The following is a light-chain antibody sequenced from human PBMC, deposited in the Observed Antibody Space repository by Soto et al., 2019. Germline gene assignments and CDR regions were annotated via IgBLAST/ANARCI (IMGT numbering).Light chain of an antibody. CDR2: QAS. CDR3: QQYSSNPWT. V-gene: IGKV1-5*03. CDR1: QSIGSW. J-gene: IGKJ1*01. Sequence: IQMTQYPSTLSASVGDRVTITCRASQSIGSWLAWFQQKPGKAPKLFIYQASSLESGVPSRFRGTESGTEFTLTISSLQPDDFATYYCQQYSSNPWTFGQGTKVDIK.